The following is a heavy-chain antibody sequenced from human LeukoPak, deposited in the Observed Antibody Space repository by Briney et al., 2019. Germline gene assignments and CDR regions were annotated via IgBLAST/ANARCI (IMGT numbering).Heavy chain of an antibody. CDR2: INHSGST. J-gene: IGHJ4*02. Sequence: SETLSLTCAVYGGSFSGYYWSWIRQPPGKGLEWIGEINHSGSTNYNPSLKSRATISVDTSKNQFSLKLSSVTAADTAVYYCARVRTYYDFWSGASGFDYWGQGTLVTVSS. CDR3: ARVRTYYDFWSGASGFDY. D-gene: IGHD3-3*01. CDR1: GGSFSGYY. V-gene: IGHV4-34*01.